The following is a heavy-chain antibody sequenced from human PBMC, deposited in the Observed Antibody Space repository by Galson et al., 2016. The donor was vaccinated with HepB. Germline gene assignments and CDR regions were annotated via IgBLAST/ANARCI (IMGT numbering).Heavy chain of an antibody. CDR3: ARYSDSWAPFDY. CDR2: ISGSGANT. CDR1: GFTFSSYA. J-gene: IGHJ4*02. D-gene: IGHD6-13*01. V-gene: IGHV3-23*01. Sequence: SLRLSCAASGFTFSSYAMTWVRQAPGKGLAWVSGISGSGANTYYANAVKGRFTISRDNSNNTLYLQVNSLRAEDTALYFCARYSDSWAPFDYWGQGSLVTVSS.